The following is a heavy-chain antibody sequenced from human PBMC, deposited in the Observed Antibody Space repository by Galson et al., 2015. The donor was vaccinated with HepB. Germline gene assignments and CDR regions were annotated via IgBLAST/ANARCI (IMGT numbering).Heavy chain of an antibody. CDR1: GGSISSGGYY. CDR2: IYYSGST. Sequence: TLSLTCTVSGGSISSGGYYWSWIRQHPGKGLEWIGYIYYSGSTYYNPSLKSRVTISVDTSKNQFSLKLSSVTAADTAVYYCARGGWVGYSSGWYKFGNFDYWGQGTLVTVSS. J-gene: IGHJ4*02. D-gene: IGHD6-19*01. CDR3: ARGGWVGYSSGWYKFGNFDY. V-gene: IGHV4-31*03.